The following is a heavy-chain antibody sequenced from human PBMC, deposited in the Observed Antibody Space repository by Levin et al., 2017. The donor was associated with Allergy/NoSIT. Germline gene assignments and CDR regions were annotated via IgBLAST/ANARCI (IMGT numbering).Heavy chain of an antibody. CDR1: GYTFTSYG. CDR2: IRAYNGNT. V-gene: IGHV1-18*01. J-gene: IGHJ4*02. Sequence: ASVKVSCKASGYTFTSYGISWVRQAPGQGLEWMGWIRAYNGNTNYAQKLQGRVTMTTDTSTSTAYMELRSLRSDDTAVYYCARDSPDNIAARLFDYWGQGTLVTVSS. CDR3: ARDSPDNIAARLFDY. D-gene: IGHD6-6*01.